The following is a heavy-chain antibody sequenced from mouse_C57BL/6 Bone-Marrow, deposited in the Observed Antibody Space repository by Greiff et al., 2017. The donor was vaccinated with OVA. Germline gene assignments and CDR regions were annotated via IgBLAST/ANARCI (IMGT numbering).Heavy chain of an antibody. J-gene: IGHJ2*01. V-gene: IGHV1-69*01. D-gene: IGHD1-1*01. CDR2: IDPSDSYT. CDR1: GYTFTSYW. Sequence: QVQLQQPGAELVMPGASVKLSCKASGYTFTSYWMHWVKQRPGQGLEWIGEIDPSDSYTNYNQKFKGKSTLTVDKSSSTAYMQLSSLTSDDSAVDYCAREITTVVFDYWGQGTTLTVSS. CDR3: AREITTVVFDY.